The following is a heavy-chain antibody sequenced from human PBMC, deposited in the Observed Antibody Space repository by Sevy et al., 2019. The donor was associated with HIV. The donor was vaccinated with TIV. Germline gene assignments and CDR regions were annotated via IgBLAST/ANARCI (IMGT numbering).Heavy chain of an antibody. Sequence: GGSLRLSCAATGFSLNDYYMTWIRQAPGKGLEWVSYISGDSGHTNYAESVKGRFTISRDNTKNFVYLQMDGLRAEDTATYYCARGGNSGYYFNYYYYGMDVWGQGTTVTVSS. J-gene: IGHJ6*02. CDR1: GFSLNDYY. V-gene: IGHV3-11*06. D-gene: IGHD3-22*01. CDR2: ISGDSGHT. CDR3: ARGGNSGYYFNYYYYGMDV.